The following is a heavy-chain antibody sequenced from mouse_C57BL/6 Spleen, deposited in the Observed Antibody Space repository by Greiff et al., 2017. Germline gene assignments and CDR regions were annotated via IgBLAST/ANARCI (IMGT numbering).Heavy chain of an antibody. Sequence: QVQLKQSGAELVKPGASVKMSCKASGYTFTSYWITWVKQRPGQGLEWIGDIYPGSGSTNYNEKFKSKATLTVDTSSSTAYMQLSSLTSEDSAVYYCARHGDYGSSYGYFDVWGTGTTVTVSS. CDR2: IYPGSGST. CDR3: ARHGDYGSSYGYFDV. D-gene: IGHD1-1*01. V-gene: IGHV1-55*01. CDR1: GYTFTSYW. J-gene: IGHJ1*03.